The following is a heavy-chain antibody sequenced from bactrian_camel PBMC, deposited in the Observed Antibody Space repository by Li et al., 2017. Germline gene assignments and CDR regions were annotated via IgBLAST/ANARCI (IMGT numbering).Heavy chain of an antibody. D-gene: IGHD1*01. CDR3: AGDWRPWGYNCPVSTSDYRY. CDR1: GFSVSTYW. J-gene: IGHJ4*01. V-gene: IGHV3S53*01. Sequence: VQLVESGGGSVQAGGSLRLSCAASGFSVSTYWMGWFRQAPGKEREGVARIASDGSTTYADSVKGRFTISRDNAKNTFYLQMNSLKPEDTAMYYCAGDWRPWGYNCPVSTSDYRYWGQGTQVTVS. CDR2: IASDGST.